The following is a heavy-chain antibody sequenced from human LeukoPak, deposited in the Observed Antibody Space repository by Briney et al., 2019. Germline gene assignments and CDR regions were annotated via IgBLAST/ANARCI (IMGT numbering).Heavy chain of an antibody. V-gene: IGHV4-4*02. CDR2: IYHSGST. CDR3: ARRARYYYDSSGLVY. D-gene: IGHD3-22*01. CDR1: GGSISSSNW. Sequence: SETLSLTCAVSGGSISSSNWWSWVRQPPGKGLEWIGEIYHSGSTNYNPSLKSRVTISVDKSKNQFSLKLSSVTAADTAVYYCARRARYYYDSSGLVYWGQGTLVTVSS. J-gene: IGHJ4*02.